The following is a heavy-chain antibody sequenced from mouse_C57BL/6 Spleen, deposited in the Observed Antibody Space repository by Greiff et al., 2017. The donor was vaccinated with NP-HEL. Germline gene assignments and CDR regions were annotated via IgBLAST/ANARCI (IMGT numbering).Heavy chain of an antibody. V-gene: IGHV1-81*01. Sequence: VQLKESGAELARPGASVKLSCKASGYTFTSYGISWVKQRTGQGLEWIGEIYPRSGNTYYNEKFKGKATLTADKSSSTAYMELRSLTSEDSAVYFCARDYYGSSYWYFDVWGTGTTVTVSS. J-gene: IGHJ1*03. CDR1: GYTFTSYG. CDR2: IYPRSGNT. CDR3: ARDYYGSSYWYFDV. D-gene: IGHD1-1*01.